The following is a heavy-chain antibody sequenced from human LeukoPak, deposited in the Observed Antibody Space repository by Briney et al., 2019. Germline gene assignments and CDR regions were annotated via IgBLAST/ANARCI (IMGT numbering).Heavy chain of an antibody. CDR2: IGSSGSAGGNI. CDR3: ARAPTPYFTYYMDV. D-gene: IGHD2-21*01. CDR1: GFSFSGFG. J-gene: IGHJ6*03. Sequence: GGSLRLSCAASGFSFSGFGMNWVRQAPGKGLEWISYIGSSGSAGGNIYYAVSVKGRFTVSRDNAKDSLFLRMNGLQDADTAVYYCARAPTPYFTYYMDVWGKGTTVTVSS. V-gene: IGHV3-48*02.